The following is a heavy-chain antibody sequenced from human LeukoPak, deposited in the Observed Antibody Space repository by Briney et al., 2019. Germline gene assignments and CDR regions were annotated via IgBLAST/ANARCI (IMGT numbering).Heavy chain of an antibody. CDR3: ARQGIVVVPADAFDI. CDR1: GGSISSGSYY. D-gene: IGHD2-2*01. CDR2: IYTSGST. J-gene: IGHJ3*02. V-gene: IGHV4-61*02. Sequence: SETLSLTCTVSGGSISSGSYYWSWIRQPAGKGLEWIGRIYTSGSTNYNPSLKSRVTISVDTSKNQFSLKLSSVTAADTAGYYCARQGIVVVPADAFDIWGQGTMVTVSS.